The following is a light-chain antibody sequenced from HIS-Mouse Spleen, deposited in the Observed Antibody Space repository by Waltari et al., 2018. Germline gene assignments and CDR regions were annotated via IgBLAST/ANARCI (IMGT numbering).Light chain of an antibody. CDR1: SSDVGGYNL. V-gene: IGLV2-23*03. CDR3: CSYAGSSTFLV. J-gene: IGLJ2*01. CDR2: EGS. Sequence: QSALTQPASVSGSPGQSITIPCTGTSSDVGGYNLVSWYQQHPGKAPKPMIYEGSKRPSGVSNRFSGSKSGNTASLTISGLQAEDEADYYCCSYAGSSTFLVFGGGTKLTVL.